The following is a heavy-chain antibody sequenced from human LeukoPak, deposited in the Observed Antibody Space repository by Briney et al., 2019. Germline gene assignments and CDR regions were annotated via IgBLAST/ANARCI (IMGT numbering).Heavy chain of an antibody. CDR2: IYPGDSDI. V-gene: IGHV5-51*01. J-gene: IGHJ2*01. CDR3: ARLSGEDWYFDL. CDR1: GYNFATYW. D-gene: IGHD7-27*01. Sequence: GESLKISCKGFGYNFATYWIAWVRQMPGRGLEWMGVIYPGDSDITYSPAFQGQVTISADKSISAAYLRWSSLKASDTAIYYCARLSGEDWYFDLWGRGTLVTVSS.